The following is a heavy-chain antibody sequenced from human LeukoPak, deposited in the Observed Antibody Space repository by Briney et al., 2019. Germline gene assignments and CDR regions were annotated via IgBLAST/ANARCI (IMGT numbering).Heavy chain of an antibody. CDR3: AKDQFSSGLNWFDP. J-gene: IGHJ5*02. CDR1: GFTSSSYA. D-gene: IGHD6-19*01. CDR2: ISGSGGST. V-gene: IGHV3-23*01. Sequence: GGSLRLSCAASGFTSSSYAMSWVRQAPGEGLEWVSAISGSGGSTYYADSVKGRFTISRDNSKNTLYLQMNSLRAEDTAVYYCAKDQFSSGLNWFDPWGQGTLVTVSS.